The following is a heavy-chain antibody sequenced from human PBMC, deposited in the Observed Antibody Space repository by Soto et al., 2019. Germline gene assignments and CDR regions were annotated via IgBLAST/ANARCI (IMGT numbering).Heavy chain of an antibody. CDR3: ARFSANTRYYYYGMDV. CDR1: GGSISSYY. Sequence: QVQLQESGPGLVKPSETLSLTCTVSGGSISSYYWSWIRQPPGKGLEWIGYIYYSGSTNYNPSLKSRVTISVDTSKNQFYLKLSSVTAADTAVYYCARFSANTRYYYYGMDVWGQGTTVTVSS. V-gene: IGHV4-59*01. J-gene: IGHJ6*02. CDR2: IYYSGST.